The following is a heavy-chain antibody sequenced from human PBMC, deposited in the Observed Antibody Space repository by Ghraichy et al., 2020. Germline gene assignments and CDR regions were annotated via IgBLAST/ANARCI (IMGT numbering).Heavy chain of an antibody. CDR2: IYYSGST. Sequence: SETLSLTCAVSGGSISSGGYSWSWIRQPPGKGLEWIGYIYYSGSTYYNPSLKSRVTISVDTSKNQFSLKLSSVTAADTAVYYCARAQGYDFWSGPPEPYNWFDPWGQGTLVTVSS. CDR3: ARAQGYDFWSGPPEPYNWFDP. J-gene: IGHJ5*02. V-gene: IGHV4-30-4*07. CDR1: GGSISSGGYS. D-gene: IGHD3-3*01.